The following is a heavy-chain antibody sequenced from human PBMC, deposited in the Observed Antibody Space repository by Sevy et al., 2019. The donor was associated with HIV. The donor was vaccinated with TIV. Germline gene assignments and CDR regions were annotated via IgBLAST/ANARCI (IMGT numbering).Heavy chain of an antibody. CDR3: ARDRGDSSAYYYCSPLTQYAFDI. D-gene: IGHD3-22*01. J-gene: IGHJ3*02. Sequence: ASVKVSCKASGYPFTGHYIHWVRHAPGQGLEWMGRINPNSRGTTYAQKFQDRVTMTRDTSIGTAYMEMSGLRSDDTAVYYCARDRGDSSAYYYCSPLTQYAFDIWGQETMVTVSS. CDR2: INPNSRGT. CDR1: GYPFTGHY. V-gene: IGHV1-2*06.